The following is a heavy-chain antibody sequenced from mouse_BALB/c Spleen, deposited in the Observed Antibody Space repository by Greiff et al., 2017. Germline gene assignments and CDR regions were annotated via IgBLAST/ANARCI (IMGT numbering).Heavy chain of an antibody. CDR2: ISNGGGST. V-gene: IGHV5-12-2*01. D-gene: IGHD2-1*01. CDR1: GFTFSSYT. Sequence: EVQGVESGGGLVQPGGSLKLSCAASGFTFSSYTMSWVRQTPEKRLEWVAYISNGGGSTYYPDTVKGRFTISRDNAKNTLYLQMSSLKSEDTAMYYCARHGNYGAYWGQGTLVTVSA. J-gene: IGHJ3*01. CDR3: ARHGNYGAY.